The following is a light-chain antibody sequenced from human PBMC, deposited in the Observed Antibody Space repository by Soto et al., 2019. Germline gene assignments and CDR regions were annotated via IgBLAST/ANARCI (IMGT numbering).Light chain of an antibody. CDR3: SSCTSSSTRLYV. CDR2: EVS. CDR1: SSDVGGYNY. V-gene: IGLV2-14*01. J-gene: IGLJ1*01. Sequence: QSALTQPASVSGSPGQSITISCTGTSSDVGGYNYVSWYQQHPGKAPKLMIYEVSNRPSGVSNRFSGSKSGNTASLTISGLQAEDEADYYCSSCTSSSTRLYVFGTGTKVTVL.